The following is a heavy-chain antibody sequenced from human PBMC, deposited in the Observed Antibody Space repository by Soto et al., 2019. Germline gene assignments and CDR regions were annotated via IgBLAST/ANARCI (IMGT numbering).Heavy chain of an antibody. CDR2: ISGSGGST. CDR1: GFTFSSYA. CDR3: AIDLPQYYDFWSGYSD. V-gene: IGHV3-23*01. D-gene: IGHD3-3*01. Sequence: GGSLRLSCAASGFTFSSYAMSWVRQAPGKGLEWVSAISGSGGSTYYADSVKGRFTISRDNSKNTLYLQMNSLRAEDTAVYYYAIDLPQYYDFWSGYSDWGQGTMVTVSS. J-gene: IGHJ3*01.